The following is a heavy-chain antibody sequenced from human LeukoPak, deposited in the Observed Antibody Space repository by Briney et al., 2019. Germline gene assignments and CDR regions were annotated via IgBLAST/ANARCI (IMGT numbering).Heavy chain of an antibody. CDR1: GFTFSTYA. Sequence: GGSLRLSCVASGFTFSTYAMSWVRQAPGKGLQWVSGISGSGSSTYYADSVKGRFTISRDNSKNTLYLQMNSLRAEDTAVYYCAKVRSFPKTGTIYIEYDAFDIWGQGTMVTVSS. V-gene: IGHV3-23*01. J-gene: IGHJ3*02. CDR3: AKVRSFPKTGTIYIEYDAFDI. D-gene: IGHD1-7*01. CDR2: ISGSGSST.